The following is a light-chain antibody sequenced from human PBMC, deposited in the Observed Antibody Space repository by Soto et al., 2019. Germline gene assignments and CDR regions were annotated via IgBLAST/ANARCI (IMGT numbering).Light chain of an antibody. Sequence: EVVFTQSPATLSLSPGERATLSCRASQNVRTFLDWSQQKPGQAPRLLLYAASNRATGIPDRVSGSGSGTDFTLTISSLEPEDFAVYYCQQHSHWPPWTFGQGTRVEIQ. CDR2: AAS. CDR1: QNVRTF. V-gene: IGKV3-11*01. J-gene: IGKJ1*01. CDR3: QQHSHWPPWT.